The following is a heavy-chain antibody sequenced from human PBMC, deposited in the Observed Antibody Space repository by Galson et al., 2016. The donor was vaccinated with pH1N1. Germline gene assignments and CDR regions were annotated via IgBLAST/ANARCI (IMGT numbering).Heavy chain of an antibody. V-gene: IGHV4-30-4*08. Sequence: TLSLTCTVSGASVSSGDHCWRWIRQPPGKGLEWIGYIYYSGTTYYNPSLQSRFIISVDTSRNQFSLKLNSVTAADTALYYCARVKILTGYYHPYYVDYWGQGTLVTVSS. J-gene: IGHJ4*02. CDR1: GASVSSGDHC. D-gene: IGHD3-9*01. CDR2: IYYSGTT. CDR3: ARVKILTGYYHPYYVDY.